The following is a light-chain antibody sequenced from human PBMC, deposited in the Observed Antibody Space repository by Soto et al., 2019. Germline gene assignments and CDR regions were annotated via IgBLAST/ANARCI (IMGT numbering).Light chain of an antibody. CDR2: DAS. Sequence: EIRKTPSPPTLSPSLEGGFTPTSRPSQSVSRWLAWYQQKPGEAPKLLMYDASTLQSGVPSRFSGSGSGTDFILTISGLQPDDFATYYCQHYSTYSPTFGQGTKVDIK. V-gene: IGKV1-5*01. J-gene: IGKJ1*01. CDR1: QSVSRW. CDR3: QHYSTYSPT.